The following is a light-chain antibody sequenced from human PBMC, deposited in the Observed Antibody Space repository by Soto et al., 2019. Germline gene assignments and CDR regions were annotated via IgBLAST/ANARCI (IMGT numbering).Light chain of an antibody. J-gene: IGLJ1*01. CDR1: SSDVGAYNY. CDR3: GSYTTSSNYV. Sequence: QSVRTQPASVSVSPGQSIAISCTGTSSDVGAYNYVSWYQQHPGKAPKLMIYDVSHRPSGVSHRFSGSKSGNTASLTISGLQAEDEADYYCGSYTTSSNYVFGTGTKVTVL. CDR2: DVS. V-gene: IGLV2-14*01.